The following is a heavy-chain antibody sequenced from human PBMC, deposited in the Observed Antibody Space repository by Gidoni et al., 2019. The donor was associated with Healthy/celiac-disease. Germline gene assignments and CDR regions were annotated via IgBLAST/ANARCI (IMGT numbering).Heavy chain of an antibody. D-gene: IGHD5-12*01. V-gene: IGHV3-66*02. Sequence: VQLVVSGARLVPPGGSLRLTCAASGFTVSSNYIGWVREAPGKGLEWVSVINSGGSRYYADSVKGRFTISRDNSKNTLYVQMNSLRAEDTAVYYWAVVDEKGYWGQGNLVTVSS. CDR1: GFTVSSNY. CDR2: INSGGSR. CDR3: AVVDEKGY. J-gene: IGHJ4*02.